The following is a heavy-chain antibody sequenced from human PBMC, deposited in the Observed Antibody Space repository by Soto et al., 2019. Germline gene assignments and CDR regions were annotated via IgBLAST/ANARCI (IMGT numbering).Heavy chain of an antibody. CDR1: GYTFTSYY. D-gene: IGHD4-17*01. CDR2: INPSGGST. J-gene: IGHJ3*02. V-gene: IGHV1-46*01. CDR3: ALHDYGDYGAFDI. Sequence: EASVKVSCKASGYTFTSYYMHWVRQAPGQGLEWMGIINPSGGSTSYAQKFQGRVTMTRDTSTSTVYMELSSLRSEDTAVYYCALHDYGDYGAFDIWGQGTMVTVSS.